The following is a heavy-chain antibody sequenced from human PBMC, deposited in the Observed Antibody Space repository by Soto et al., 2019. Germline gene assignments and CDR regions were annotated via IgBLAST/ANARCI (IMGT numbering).Heavy chain of an antibody. D-gene: IGHD2-15*01. CDR2: ISAYNGNT. Sequence: ASLKLSCKASGYTFTSYVISWVRQAPGQGLEWMGWISAYNGNTNYAQKLQGRVTMTTDTSTSTAYMELRSLRSDDTAVYYCARGGRYCSGGSCFGRWFDPWGQGTLVTVSS. CDR3: ARGGRYCSGGSCFGRWFDP. V-gene: IGHV1-18*01. J-gene: IGHJ5*02. CDR1: GYTFTSYV.